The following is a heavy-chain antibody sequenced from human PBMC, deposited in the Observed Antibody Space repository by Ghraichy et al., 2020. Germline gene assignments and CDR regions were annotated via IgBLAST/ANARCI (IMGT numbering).Heavy chain of an antibody. Sequence: SQTLSLTCTVSGGSVSSGSYYWSWIRQPPGKGLEWIGYIYYSGSTNYNPSLKSRVTISVDTSKNQFSLKLSSVTAADTAVYYCARGRRYYYGSGSYYSPPQAFDYWGQGPLVTVSS. J-gene: IGHJ4*02. D-gene: IGHD3-10*01. V-gene: IGHV4-61*01. CDR1: GGSVSSGSYY. CDR2: IYYSGST. CDR3: ARGRRYYYGSGSYYSPPQAFDY.